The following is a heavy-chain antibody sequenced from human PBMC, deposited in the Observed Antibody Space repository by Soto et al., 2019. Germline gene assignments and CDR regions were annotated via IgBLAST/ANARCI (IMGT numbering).Heavy chain of an antibody. CDR2: IYYSGTT. J-gene: IGHJ6*02. CDR3: ARGHYYYGMDV. CDR1: NASVSSGTDS. V-gene: IGHV4-30-2*01. Sequence: TLSLTCTSYNASVSSGTDSWSWVRQPPGKGMEWIGYIYYSGTTYYTPSLKSRLTMSMDRANDHFSLNLTSVTAADTAVYFCARGHYYYGMDVWGQGITVTVS.